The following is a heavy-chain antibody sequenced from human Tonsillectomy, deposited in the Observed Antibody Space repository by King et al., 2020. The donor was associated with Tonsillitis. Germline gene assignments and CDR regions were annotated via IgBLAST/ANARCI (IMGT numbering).Heavy chain of an antibody. J-gene: IGHJ3*02. V-gene: IGHV1-2*06. CDR3: ARPQAIVGPSAFDI. CDR2: INPNSGDT. CDR1: GYTFTGYY. Sequence: VQLVESGAEVKKPGASVTVSCKASGYTFTGYYMHWVRQAPGQGLEWMGRINPNSGDTNYSQKFQGRVTMTRDTSFSTAYMELSRLRSDDTAVYYCARPQAIVGPSAFDIWGQGTMITVSS. D-gene: IGHD1-26*01.